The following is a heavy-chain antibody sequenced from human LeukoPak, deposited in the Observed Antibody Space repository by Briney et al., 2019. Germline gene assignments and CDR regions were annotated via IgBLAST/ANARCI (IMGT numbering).Heavy chain of an antibody. D-gene: IGHD3-3*01. J-gene: IGHJ5*01. Sequence: GGFLRLSCAASGFAFRAYTMHWFRQAPGKGLEWVSLFSGNGKTTYYADSVKGRFTISRDNSKNSLYLQMNSLESDDTALYYCAKEGGTMFFDSWGQGTLVTVSS. CDR2: FSGNGKTT. CDR3: AKEGGTMFFDS. V-gene: IGHV3-43*01. CDR1: GFAFRAYT.